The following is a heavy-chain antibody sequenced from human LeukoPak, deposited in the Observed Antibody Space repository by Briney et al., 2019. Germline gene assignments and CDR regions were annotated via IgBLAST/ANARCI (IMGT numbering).Heavy chain of an antibody. J-gene: IGHJ3*02. Sequence: GRSLRLSCAASGFSFSTYGMHWVRQAPGKGLEWVALIWYDGSNEYYADSVKGRFTISRDNSKNTLYLQMNSLRAEDTAVYYCARDKYDSKAFDIWGQGTMVTVSS. CDR1: GFSFSTYG. CDR3: ARDKYDSKAFDI. D-gene: IGHD3-22*01. V-gene: IGHV3-33*01. CDR2: IWYDGSNE.